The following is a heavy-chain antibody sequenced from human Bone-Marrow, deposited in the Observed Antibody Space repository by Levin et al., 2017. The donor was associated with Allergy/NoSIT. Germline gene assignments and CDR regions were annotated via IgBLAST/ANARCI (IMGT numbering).Heavy chain of an antibody. CDR1: GFTFRSFA. Sequence: QSGGSLRLSCAASGFTFRSFAMHWVRQAPGKGLEWVAVISYDGSKKFYADSVKGRFTISRDTSTNILYLQMNSLRSEDTAVYYCARDLVTSMTPYWGQGTQVTVSS. J-gene: IGHJ4*02. CDR3: ARDLVTSMTPY. V-gene: IGHV3-30*04. D-gene: IGHD2-2*01. CDR2: ISYDGSKK.